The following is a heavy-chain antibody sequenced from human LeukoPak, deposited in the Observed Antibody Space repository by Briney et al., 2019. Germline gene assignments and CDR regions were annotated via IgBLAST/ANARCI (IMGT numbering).Heavy chain of an antibody. CDR2: IYHSGST. V-gene: IGHV4-30-2*01. J-gene: IGHJ4*02. CDR1: GGSINSGGYS. D-gene: IGHD3-10*01. CDR3: ARGSRSNYYGSGSYRYYFDY. Sequence: ASETLSLTCAVSGGSINSGGYSWSWIRQPPGKGLEWIGYIYHSGSTYYNPSLKSRVTISVDRSKNQFSLKLSSVTAADTAVYYCARGSRSNYYGSGSYRYYFDYWGQGTLVTVSS.